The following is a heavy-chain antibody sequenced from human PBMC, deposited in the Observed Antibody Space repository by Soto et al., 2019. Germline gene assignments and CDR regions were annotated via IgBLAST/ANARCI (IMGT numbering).Heavy chain of an antibody. CDR2: ISSSSNYI. V-gene: IGHV3-21*01. CDR1: GFTFSIYN. Sequence: EVQLVESGGGLVKPGGSLRLSCAASGFTFSIYNMTWVGQAPGKGLEWVSFISSSSNYIYYADSMKGRFTISRDNAKNSLYLQMNSLRAEDTAVYYCARDYGEVAQFDYWGQGTLVAVSS. D-gene: IGHD3-10*01. CDR3: ARDYGEVAQFDY. J-gene: IGHJ4*02.